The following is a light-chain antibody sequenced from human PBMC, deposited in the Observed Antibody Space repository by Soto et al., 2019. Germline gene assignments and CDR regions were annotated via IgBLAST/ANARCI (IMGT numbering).Light chain of an antibody. V-gene: IGKV3D-20*02. CDR2: GAS. J-gene: IGKJ4*01. CDR1: QSVGSNY. CDR3: EQRSNWPPELT. Sequence: EIVLTQSPGTLSLSPGERATLSCRSSQSVGSNYLAWYQQKPGQAPRILIFGASSRATGIPDRFSGSGSGTDFTLTISSLEPEDFAVYYCEQRSNWPPELTFGEGTKVDIK.